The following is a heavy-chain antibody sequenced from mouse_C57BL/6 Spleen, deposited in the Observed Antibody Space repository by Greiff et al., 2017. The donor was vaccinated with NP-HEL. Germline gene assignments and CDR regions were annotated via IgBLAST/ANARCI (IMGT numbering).Heavy chain of an antibody. Sequence: DVKLVESGGGLVKPGGSLKLSCAASGFTFSDYGMHWVRQAPEKGLEWVAYISSGSSTIYYADTVKGRFTISRDNAKNTLFLQMTSLRSEDTAMYYCARSKIYDGYPYYFDYWGQGTTLTVSS. CDR3: ARSKIYDGYPYYFDY. J-gene: IGHJ2*01. CDR2: ISSGSSTI. V-gene: IGHV5-17*01. CDR1: GFTFSDYG. D-gene: IGHD2-3*01.